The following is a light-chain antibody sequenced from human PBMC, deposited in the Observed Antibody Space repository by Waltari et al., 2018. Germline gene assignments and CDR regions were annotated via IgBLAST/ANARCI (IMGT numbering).Light chain of an antibody. CDR2: TNS. V-gene: IGLV1-44*01. Sequence: SVLTQSPSASGAPGQRVTISCSGSSSNIGSNPVNWYQQVPGTAPKLPIYTNSLRPSGGPHRVSCSKSGTSASLAITGLQSEDEAVYFCAAWDGNLNADVVFGEGTKLTVL. CDR3: AAWDGNLNADVV. J-gene: IGLJ2*01. CDR1: SSNIGSNP.